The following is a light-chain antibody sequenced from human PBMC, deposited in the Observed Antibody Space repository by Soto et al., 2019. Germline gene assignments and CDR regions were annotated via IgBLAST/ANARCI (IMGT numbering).Light chain of an antibody. CDR1: SSDIGTYDY. J-gene: IGLJ2*01. V-gene: IGLV2-14*01. CDR3: SSYTTTTTPVV. Sequence: QSVLTQPASVSGSPGQSITISCTGTSSDIGTYDYVSWYQHHPGKAPKLMIYEVTNRPSGVSDRFSGSKSGKTASPTISGLQAEDEADYYCSSYTTTTTPVVFGGGTKVTVL. CDR2: EVT.